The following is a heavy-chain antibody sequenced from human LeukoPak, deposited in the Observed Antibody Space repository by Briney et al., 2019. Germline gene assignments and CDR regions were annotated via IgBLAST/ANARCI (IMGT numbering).Heavy chain of an antibody. CDR2: IIPIFGTA. D-gene: IGHD3-16*02. CDR3: ARSNDYVWGSYRYGNWFDP. CDR1: GGTFSSYA. V-gene: IGHV1-69*13. J-gene: IGHJ5*02. Sequence: SVKVSCTASGGTFSSYAISWVRQAPGQGLEWMGGIIPIFGTANYAQKFQGRVTITADESTSTAYMELSSLRSEDTAVYYCARSNDYVWGSYRYGNWFDPWGQGTLVTVSS.